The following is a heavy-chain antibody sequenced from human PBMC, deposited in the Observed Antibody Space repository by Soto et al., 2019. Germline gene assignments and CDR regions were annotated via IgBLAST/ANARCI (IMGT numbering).Heavy chain of an antibody. V-gene: IGHV3-33*01. J-gene: IGHJ4*02. CDR1: VIHFGNFC. Sequence: SLILSWVSSVIHFGNFCMHWVRQAPGKGLEWLTVISNDENIKQDSVRGRFAIARDNSKNTLYLHLTSLRAEDTAISYCERGLRGVLDYWGQGTLVTVSS. CDR2: ISNDENIK. CDR3: ERGLRGVLDY. D-gene: IGHD5-12*01.